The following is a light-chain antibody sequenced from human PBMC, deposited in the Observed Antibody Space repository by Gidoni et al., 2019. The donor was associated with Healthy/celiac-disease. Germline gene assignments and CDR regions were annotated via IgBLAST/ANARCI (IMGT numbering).Light chain of an antibody. Sequence: QSALTQPASVSGSPGQSITISCTGTSSDVGGSNYVSWYQQHPGKAPKLMVYEVTNRPPGVSNRFSGSKSGNTASLTISGLQTEDESDYYCSSYTSSNTLVFGGGTKLTVL. CDR1: SSDVGGSNY. V-gene: IGLV2-14*01. CDR2: EVT. CDR3: SSYTSSNTLV. J-gene: IGLJ3*02.